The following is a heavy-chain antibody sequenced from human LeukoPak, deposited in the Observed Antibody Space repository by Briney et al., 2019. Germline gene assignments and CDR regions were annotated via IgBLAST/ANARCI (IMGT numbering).Heavy chain of an antibody. CDR1: GFTFSTYS. Sequence: GSLRLSCAASGFTFSTYSMNWVRQAPGKGLEWLSYISTDSNTIYYADSVKGRFTVSRDNARNSLYLQMNSLRAEDTAVYYCATPSRGIQLWRAFDYWGQRTLVTVSS. CDR3: ATPSRGIQLWRAFDY. V-gene: IGHV3-48*01. J-gene: IGHJ4*02. CDR2: ISTDSNTI. D-gene: IGHD5-18*01.